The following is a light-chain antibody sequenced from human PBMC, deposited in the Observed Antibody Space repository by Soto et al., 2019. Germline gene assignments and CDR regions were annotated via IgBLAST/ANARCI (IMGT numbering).Light chain of an antibody. Sequence: DIQMTQSPSSLSVSVGDRVTIPCQASQDISNYLNWYQQKPGKAPKLLIYDASNLETGVPSRFSGSGSGTDFTFTISSLQPEDIATYYCQQYDNLPLTFGGGTKVDIK. CDR3: QQYDNLPLT. CDR2: DAS. CDR1: QDISNY. J-gene: IGKJ4*01. V-gene: IGKV1-33*01.